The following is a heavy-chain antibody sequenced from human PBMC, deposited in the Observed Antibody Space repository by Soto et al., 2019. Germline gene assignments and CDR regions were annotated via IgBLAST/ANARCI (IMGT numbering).Heavy chain of an antibody. D-gene: IGHD3-3*01. J-gene: IGHJ3*01. Sequence: SVKVSCKASVFTSSGISWVRQAPGQRLEWMGWISTHNGNTIYAQKFQGRVIMTMDTSTTTVYMELRSLRPDDTAVYLCAREGILGLFDAYDLWGQGTMVTVSS. CDR3: AREGILGLFDAYDL. CDR2: ISTHNGNT. CDR1: VFTSSG. V-gene: IGHV1-18*04.